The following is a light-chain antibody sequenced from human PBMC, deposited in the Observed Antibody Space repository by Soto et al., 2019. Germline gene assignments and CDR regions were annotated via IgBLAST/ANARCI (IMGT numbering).Light chain of an antibody. J-gene: IGKJ1*01. V-gene: IGKV3-20*01. CDR3: QQYGSCT. CDR1: QTISSNN. CDR2: GTS. Sequence: EIVLTQSPGTLSVSPGERATLSCRASQTISSNNLAWYQQKPGQAPSLLIYGTSSRDTGIPDRFSGSGSGTDFTLTISRLEPEESAIYYCQQYGSCTFGQGTKVEI.